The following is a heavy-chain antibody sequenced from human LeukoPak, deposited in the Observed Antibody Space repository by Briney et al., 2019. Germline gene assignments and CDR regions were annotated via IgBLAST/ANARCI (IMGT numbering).Heavy chain of an antibody. Sequence: GGSLRLSCAVSGFTLNEHAVSWVRQAPGKGLEWVSAIIDVGDTYYADSVKGRFTIYRDYSRNTLYLQMNSLRAEDTAVYYCVKYGADVWGQGTTVTVSS. CDR2: IIDVGDT. V-gene: IGHV3-23*01. D-gene: IGHD3-10*01. J-gene: IGHJ6*02. CDR1: GFTLNEHA. CDR3: VKYGADV.